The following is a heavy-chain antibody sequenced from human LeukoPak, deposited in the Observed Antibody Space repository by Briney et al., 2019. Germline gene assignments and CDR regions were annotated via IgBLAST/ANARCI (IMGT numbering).Heavy chain of an antibody. Sequence: GGSLRLSCAASGFTVSSNYMSWVRQAPGKGLEWVSVIYSGGTTYYADSVKGRFTISRDNSKNTLYLQMNSLRAEDTAVYYCARDGSGGTSVYFDYWGQGTLVTVSS. J-gene: IGHJ4*02. CDR1: GFTVSSNY. CDR3: ARDGSGGTSVYFDY. CDR2: IYSGGTT. V-gene: IGHV3-66*01. D-gene: IGHD2-15*01.